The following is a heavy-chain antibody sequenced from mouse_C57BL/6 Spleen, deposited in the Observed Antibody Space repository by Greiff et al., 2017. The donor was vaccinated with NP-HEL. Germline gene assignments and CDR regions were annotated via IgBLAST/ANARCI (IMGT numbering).Heavy chain of an antibody. D-gene: IGHD2-4*01. J-gene: IGHJ4*01. Sequence: QVTLKESGPGILQPSQTLSLTCSFSGFSLSTFGMGVGWIRQPSGKGLEWLAHIWWDDDKYYNPALKSRLTISKDTSKNQVFLKIANVDTADTATYYCARMRRRGYDHDKAMDYWGQGTSVTVSS. CDR2: IWWDDDK. CDR1: GFSLSTFGMG. V-gene: IGHV8-8*01. CDR3: ARMRRRGYDHDKAMDY.